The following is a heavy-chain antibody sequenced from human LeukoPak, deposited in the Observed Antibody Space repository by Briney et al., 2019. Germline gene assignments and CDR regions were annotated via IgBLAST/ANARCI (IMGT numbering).Heavy chain of an antibody. CDR2: ISGSGGST. D-gene: IGHD2-2*01. V-gene: IGHV3-23*01. CDR3: AKVGCSSTSCYAVLFDY. Sequence: GGSLRLSCAASGFTFSSYAMSWVRQAPGKGLEWVSAISGSGGSTYYADSVKGRFTISRDNSKNTLYLQMNSLRAEDTAVYYCAKVGCSSTSCYAVLFDYWGQGTLVTVSS. CDR1: GFTFSSYA. J-gene: IGHJ4*02.